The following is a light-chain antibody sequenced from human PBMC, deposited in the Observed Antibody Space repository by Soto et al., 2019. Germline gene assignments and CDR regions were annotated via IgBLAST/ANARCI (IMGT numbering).Light chain of an antibody. CDR2: AAS. V-gene: IGKV1-39*01. CDR3: QQSYSTLLP. Sequence: DIQMTQSPSSLSASVGDRVTITCRARQSISSCLNWYQQKPGKAPKLLIYAASSLQSVVPSRFSGSGSGTDFTLTISSLQPEEFATYYCQQSYSTLLPFCGGTKVEIK. CDR1: QSISSC. J-gene: IGKJ4*02.